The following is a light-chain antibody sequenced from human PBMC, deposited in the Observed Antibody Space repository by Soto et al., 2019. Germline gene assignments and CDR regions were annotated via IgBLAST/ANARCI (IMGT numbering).Light chain of an antibody. CDR3: SAWDDSLSAYVV. CDR1: SSNIGSNY. J-gene: IGLJ2*01. Sequence: QSVLTQPPSASGTPGQRFSISCSGSSSNIGSNYVSWYQQLPGTAPKLLIYSNDQRPSGVPDRFSGSKSGTSASLAIGGLRSEDEADYYCSAWDDSLSAYVVFGGGTKLTVL. V-gene: IGLV1-47*02. CDR2: SND.